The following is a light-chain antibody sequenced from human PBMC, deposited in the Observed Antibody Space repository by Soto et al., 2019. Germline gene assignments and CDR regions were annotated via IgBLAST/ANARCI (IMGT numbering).Light chain of an antibody. J-gene: IGLJ2*01. CDR2: SDN. CDR3: AAWDVSLVV. Sequence: QAVVTQPPSASGTPGQRVTISCSGSSSNIGTNTVIWYQQLPGAAPKLLIYSDNQRPSGVPDRFSGSKSGTSASLAISGLQSEDDADYYCAAWDVSLVVFGGGTKLTVL. CDR1: SSNIGTNT. V-gene: IGLV1-44*01.